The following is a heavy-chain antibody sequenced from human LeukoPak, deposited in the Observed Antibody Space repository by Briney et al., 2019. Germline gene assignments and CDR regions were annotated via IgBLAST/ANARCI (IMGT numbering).Heavy chain of an antibody. J-gene: IGHJ3*02. V-gene: IGHV4-59*01. CDR1: GGSISSYY. Sequence: PSETLSLTCTVSGGSISSYYWSWLRQPPGKGLEWIGYIYYSGRTDYNPSLKSRVTISVDTSKNQFSLKLRSVTAADTAVYYCARDKWEPRYAFDIWGQGTMVTVSS. CDR3: ARDKWEPRYAFDI. CDR2: IYYSGRT. D-gene: IGHD1-26*01.